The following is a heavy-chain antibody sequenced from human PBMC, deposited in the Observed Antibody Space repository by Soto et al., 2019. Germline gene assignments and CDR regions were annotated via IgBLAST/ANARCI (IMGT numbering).Heavy chain of an antibody. CDR3: ARCSLVVVPAPGFDP. CDR1: GGSISSPDHH. V-gene: IGHV4-31*03. D-gene: IGHD2-2*01. Sequence: SETLSLTCTVSGGSISSPDHHWTWIRQHPGKGLEWIGYIYYSGTTYYNPSLKSRVTISVDTSKNQFSLKLSSVSAADTALYYCARCSLVVVPAPGFDPWGRGTLVTVSS. J-gene: IGHJ5*02. CDR2: IYYSGTT.